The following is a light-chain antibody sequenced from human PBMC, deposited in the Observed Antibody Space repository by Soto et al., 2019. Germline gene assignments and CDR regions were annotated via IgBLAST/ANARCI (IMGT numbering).Light chain of an antibody. J-gene: IGLJ2*01. CDR2: EGS. CDR3: CSCAGSSGVV. CDR1: SSDVGSYNL. Sequence: QSALTQPASVSGSPGQSITISCTGTSSDVGSYNLVSWYQQHPGKAPKLMIYEGSKRPSGVSNRFSGSKSGNTASLTISGLQAEDEADYYCCSCAGSSGVVFGGGTKLTVL. V-gene: IGLV2-23*01.